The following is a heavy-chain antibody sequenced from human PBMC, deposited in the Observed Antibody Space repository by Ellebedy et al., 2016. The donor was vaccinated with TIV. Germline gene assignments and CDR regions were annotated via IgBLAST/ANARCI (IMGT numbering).Heavy chain of an antibody. Sequence: MPSETLSLTCTVSGYSISSGYYWGWIRQHPGKGLEWIGYIYYSGSTYYNPSLKSRVTISVDTSKNQFSLKLSSVTAADTAVYYCSTDRGYFTFDYWGQGSLITVSS. D-gene: IGHD3-9*01. V-gene: IGHV4-31*03. CDR1: GYSISSGYY. CDR2: IYYSGST. J-gene: IGHJ4*02. CDR3: STDRGYFTFDY.